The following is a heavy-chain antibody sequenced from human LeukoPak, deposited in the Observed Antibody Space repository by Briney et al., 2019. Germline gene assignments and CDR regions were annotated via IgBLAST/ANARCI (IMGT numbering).Heavy chain of an antibody. D-gene: IGHD1-7*01. CDR1: GFTFSDYY. V-gene: IGHV3-11*06. Sequence: KPGGSLRLSCAASGFTFSDYYMTWIRQAPGKGLERVSYISGGSGYTNYADSVKGRSTISRDNAKNSLYLQMNSLRAEDTAVYYCARARAITGTTSFDYWGQGTLVTVSS. CDR2: ISGGSGYT. CDR3: ARARAITGTTSFDY. J-gene: IGHJ4*02.